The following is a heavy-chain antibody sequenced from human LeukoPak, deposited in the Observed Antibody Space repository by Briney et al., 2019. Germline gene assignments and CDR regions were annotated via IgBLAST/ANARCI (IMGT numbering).Heavy chain of an antibody. CDR2: IYYSGST. Sequence: SETLSLTCTVSGGSISSSSYYWGWIRQPPGKGLEWIGSIYYSGSTYYNPSLKSRVTISVDTSKNQFSLKLSSVTAADTAVYYCAKESRYDFWSGSNFDYWGQGTLVTVSS. V-gene: IGHV4-39*02. J-gene: IGHJ4*02. D-gene: IGHD3-3*01. CDR3: AKESRYDFWSGSNFDY. CDR1: GGSISSSSYY.